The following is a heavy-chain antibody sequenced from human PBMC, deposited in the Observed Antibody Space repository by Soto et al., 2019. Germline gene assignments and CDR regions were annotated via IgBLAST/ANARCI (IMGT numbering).Heavy chain of an antibody. J-gene: IGHJ4*02. CDR1: GDSISSDAYY. D-gene: IGHD2-15*01. Sequence: SETLSLTCTVSGDSISSDAYYWSWIRQHPGKGLEWIGYIYYGGSTYYNPSLESRVTVSIDTSKNQFSLELTSVTAADTAFYYCARESSASSYLDSWGQGALVTVSS. V-gene: IGHV4-31*03. CDR3: ARESSASSYLDS. CDR2: IYYGGST.